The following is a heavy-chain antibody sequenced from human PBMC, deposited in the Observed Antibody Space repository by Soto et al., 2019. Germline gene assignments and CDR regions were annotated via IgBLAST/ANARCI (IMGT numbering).Heavy chain of an antibody. CDR2: ISGNGVTT. CDR1: GFTFNTHT. Sequence: GGSLRLSCAASGFTFNTHTMSWVRQAPGKGLEWVSVISGNGVTTFYADSRKGRFTISRDNSRNTLYPPMNDRRAEDTALDYWARRPSYTPTWFNCFDPWGQGTLVTVSS. J-gene: IGHJ5*02. V-gene: IGHV3-23*01. D-gene: IGHD3-16*01. CDR3: ARRPSYTPTWFNCFDP.